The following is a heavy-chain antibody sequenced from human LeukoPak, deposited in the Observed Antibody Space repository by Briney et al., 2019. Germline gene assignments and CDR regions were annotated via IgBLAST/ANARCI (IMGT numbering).Heavy chain of an antibody. Sequence: VSVKVSCKASGYTFTSYYMHWVRQAPGQGLEWMGIINPSGGSTSYAQKFQGRVTMTRDTSTSTVYMELRSLRSEDTAVYYCARDGCSSTSCRKFDPWGQGTLVTVSS. V-gene: IGHV1-46*01. CDR3: ARDGCSSTSCRKFDP. CDR1: GYTFTSYY. J-gene: IGHJ5*02. CDR2: INPSGGST. D-gene: IGHD2-2*01.